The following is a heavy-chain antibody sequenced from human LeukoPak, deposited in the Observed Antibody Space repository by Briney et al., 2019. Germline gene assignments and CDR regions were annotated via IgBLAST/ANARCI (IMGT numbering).Heavy chain of an antibody. CDR1: GFTFSDHY. J-gene: IGHJ4*02. Sequence: GGSLRLSCAASGFTFSDHYMDWVRQAPGKGLEWVGRTRNKANSYTTEYAASVKGRFTISRDDSKNSLYLQMNSLRTEDTAAYYCALTVTFDYWGQGTLVTVSS. V-gene: IGHV3-72*01. CDR3: ALTVTFDY. CDR2: TRNKANSYTT. D-gene: IGHD4-17*01.